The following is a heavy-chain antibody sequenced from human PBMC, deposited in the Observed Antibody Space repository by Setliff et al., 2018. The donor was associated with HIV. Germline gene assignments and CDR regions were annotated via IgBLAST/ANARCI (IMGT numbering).Heavy chain of an antibody. J-gene: IGHJ3*02. Sequence: SETLSLTCAVYGETFSGYYWSWIRQTPGKGLEWIGEINHGGITNSNPSLKSRVTISVDTSKNLFSLKMSSVTAADTAIYYCARGSSGSDRTEYDDACDIWGQGTVVTVS. CDR1: GETFSGYY. D-gene: IGHD3-22*01. CDR2: INHGGIT. V-gene: IGHV4-34*01. CDR3: ARGSSGSDRTEYDDACDI.